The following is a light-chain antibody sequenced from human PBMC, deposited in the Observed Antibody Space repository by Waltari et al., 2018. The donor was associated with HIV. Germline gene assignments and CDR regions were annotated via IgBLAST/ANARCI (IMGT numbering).Light chain of an antibody. Sequence: QSVLTQPPSVSGAPGQRVTIPCTGSSSNIGAGYDVHWYQQLPGTAPKLLIYGNSNRPSGGPDRFSGSKSGTSASLAITGLQAEDEADYYCQSYDSSLSVVFGGGTKLTVL. CDR1: SSNIGAGYD. J-gene: IGLJ2*01. V-gene: IGLV1-40*01. CDR3: QSYDSSLSVV. CDR2: GNS.